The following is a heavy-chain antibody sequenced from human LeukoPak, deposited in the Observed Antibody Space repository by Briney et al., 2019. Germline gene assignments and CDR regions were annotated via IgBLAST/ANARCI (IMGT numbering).Heavy chain of an antibody. D-gene: IGHD2-2*01. CDR1: GGSISSGDYY. Sequence: PSETLSLTCTVSGGSISSGDYYWNWIRQPPGTGLEWIGYIYYSGSTYYNPSLKSRVTISVDTSKNQFSLKLSSVTAADTAVYYCAREGSTGPAAPFDYWGQGTLVTVSS. J-gene: IGHJ4*02. CDR3: AREGSTGPAAPFDY. CDR2: IYYSGST. V-gene: IGHV4-30-4*08.